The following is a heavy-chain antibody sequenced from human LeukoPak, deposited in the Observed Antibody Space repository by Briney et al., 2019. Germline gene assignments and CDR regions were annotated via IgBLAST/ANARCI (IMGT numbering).Heavy chain of an antibody. CDR2: INHSGST. J-gene: IGHJ6*03. CDR3: ARGRVTMVRGAHGTQGYYMDV. Sequence: PSETLSLTCAVYGGSFGGYYWSWIRQSPGKGLEWIGEINHSGSTKYNPSLKSRVTISVDTSKNQVSLKLNSVTAADTAVYYCARGRVTMVRGAHGTQGYYMDVWGKGTTVTVSS. V-gene: IGHV4-34*01. D-gene: IGHD3-10*01. CDR1: GGSFGGYY.